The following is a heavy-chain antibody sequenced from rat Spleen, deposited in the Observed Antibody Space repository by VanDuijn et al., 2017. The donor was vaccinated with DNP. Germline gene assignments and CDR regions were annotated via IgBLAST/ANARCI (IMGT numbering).Heavy chain of an antibody. V-gene: IGHV2-47*01. Sequence: QVQLKESGPGLVQPSQTLSLTCTVSGFSLTSYTVSWVRQPPGKGLEWMGVIWGNGGTDYNSAIKSRLSISRDTSKSQVFLKMNSLQTEDTAMYFCAAYISGFDYWGQGVVVTVSS. D-gene: IGHD4-3*01. CDR2: IWGNGGT. CDR1: GFSLTSYT. J-gene: IGHJ2*01. CDR3: AAYISGFDY.